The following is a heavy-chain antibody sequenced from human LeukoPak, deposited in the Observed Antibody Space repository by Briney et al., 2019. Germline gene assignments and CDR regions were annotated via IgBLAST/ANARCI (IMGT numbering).Heavy chain of an antibody. CDR2: MNPNSGNT. CDR3: ARDVSYDFWSGYYPFDY. D-gene: IGHD3-3*01. Sequence: ASVKVSCKASGYTFTSYDINWVRQATGQGLEWMGWMNPNSGNTGYAQKLQGRVTMTTDTSTSTAYMELRSLRSDDTAVYYCARDVSYDFWSGYYPFDYWGQGTLVTVSS. J-gene: IGHJ4*02. CDR1: GYTFTSYD. V-gene: IGHV1-8*01.